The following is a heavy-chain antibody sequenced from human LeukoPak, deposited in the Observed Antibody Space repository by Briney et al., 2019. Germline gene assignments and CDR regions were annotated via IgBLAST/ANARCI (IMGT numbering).Heavy chain of an antibody. Sequence: PSETLSLTCAVYGGSFSGYYWSWIRQPPGKGLEWIGEINHSGSTNYNPSLKSRVTISVDTSKNQFSLKLGSVTAADTAVYYCARGLGASPLDYWGQGTLVTVSS. CDR2: INHSGST. V-gene: IGHV4-34*01. CDR3: ARGLGASPLDY. J-gene: IGHJ4*02. D-gene: IGHD1-26*01. CDR1: GGSFSGYY.